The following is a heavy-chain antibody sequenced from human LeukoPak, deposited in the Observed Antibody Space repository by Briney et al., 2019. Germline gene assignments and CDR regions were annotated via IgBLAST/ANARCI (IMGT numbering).Heavy chain of an antibody. CDR1: GFTFSSYS. V-gene: IGHV3-23*01. CDR2: ISGSGGST. J-gene: IGHJ4*02. D-gene: IGHD6-19*01. CDR3: AKTTTRYSSGWLDY. Sequence: PGGSLRLSCAASGFTFSSYSMNWVRQAPGKGLEWVSAISGSGGSTYYADSMKGRFTISRDNSKNTLYLQMNSLRAEDTAVYYCAKTTTRYSSGWLDYWGQGTLVTVSS.